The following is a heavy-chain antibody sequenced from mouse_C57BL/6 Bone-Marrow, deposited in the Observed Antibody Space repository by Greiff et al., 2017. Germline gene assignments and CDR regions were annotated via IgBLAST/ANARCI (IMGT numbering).Heavy chain of an antibody. V-gene: IGHV1-55*01. CDR1: GYTFTSYW. D-gene: IGHD3-3*01. Sequence: VQLQQSGAELVKPGASVKMSCKASGYTFTSYWITWVKQRPGQGLEWIGDIYPGSGGTNYNEKFKSKATLTVDTSSSTAYMQLSSLTSEDSAVYYCARRGDYYAMDYWGQGTSVTVSS. CDR2: IYPGSGGT. J-gene: IGHJ4*01. CDR3: ARRGDYYAMDY.